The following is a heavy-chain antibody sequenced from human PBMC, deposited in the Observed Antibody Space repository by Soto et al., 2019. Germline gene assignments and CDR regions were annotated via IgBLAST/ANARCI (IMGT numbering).Heavy chain of an antibody. Sequence: PSETLSLTCTVSGGSISSGGYYWSWIRQHPGKGLEWIGYIYYSGSTYYNPSLKSRVTISVDTSKNQFSLKLSSVTAADTAVYYCARERRAGGGWLFDYWGQGTLVTVSS. CDR2: IYYSGST. CDR1: GGSISSGGYY. J-gene: IGHJ4*02. V-gene: IGHV4-31*03. D-gene: IGHD6-19*01. CDR3: ARERRAGGGWLFDY.